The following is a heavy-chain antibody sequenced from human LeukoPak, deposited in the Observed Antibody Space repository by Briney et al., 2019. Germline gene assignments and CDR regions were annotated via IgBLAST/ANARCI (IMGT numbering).Heavy chain of an antibody. CDR3: AKRKNLGYCSGGSCYFYY. CDR2: INSDGSST. V-gene: IGHV3-74*01. D-gene: IGHD2-15*01. CDR1: GFTFSSYW. Sequence: PGGSLRLSCAASGFTFSSYWMHWVRQAPGKGLVWVSRINSDGSSTSYADSVKGRFTISRDNSKNTLYLQMNSLRAEDTAVYYCAKRKNLGYCSGGSCYFYYWGQGTLVTVSS. J-gene: IGHJ4*02.